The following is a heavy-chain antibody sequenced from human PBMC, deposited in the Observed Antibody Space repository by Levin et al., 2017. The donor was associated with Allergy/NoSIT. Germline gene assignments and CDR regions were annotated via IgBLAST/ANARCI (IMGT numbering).Heavy chain of an antibody. J-gene: IGHJ4*02. CDR3: AHRRGGRGGDTTKWDSGYFDS. Sequence: SGPTLVKATQTLTLTCTFSGFSLTTSGVGVGWIRQPPGKALELLALIYWDDDKRYSPSLQNRLTISKDTSGKYVVLLMTNMDPVDTATYYCAHRRGGRGGDTTKWDSGYFDSWGQGALVTVSS. CDR1: GFSLTTSGVG. D-gene: IGHD1-26*01. V-gene: IGHV2-5*02. CDR2: IYWDDDK.